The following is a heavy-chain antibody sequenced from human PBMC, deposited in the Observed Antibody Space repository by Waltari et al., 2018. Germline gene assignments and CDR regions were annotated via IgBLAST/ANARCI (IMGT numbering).Heavy chain of an antibody. CDR3: ARVSLRDYYYGMDV. CDR1: ELIVSSNY. V-gene: IGHV3-53*02. J-gene: IGHJ6*02. CDR2: IFSGGGT. Sequence: EVQLVETGGGLIQPGGSLKISCAASELIVSSNYMSWVRQAPGKGVGWVSVIFSGGGTHYAGSVKVRFTISRDNSKNTLHLQMNSLRAEDTAVYYCARVSLRDYYYGMDVWGQGTTVTVSS.